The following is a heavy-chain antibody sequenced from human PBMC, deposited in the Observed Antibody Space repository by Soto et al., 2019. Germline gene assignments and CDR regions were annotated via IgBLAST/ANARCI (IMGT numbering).Heavy chain of an antibody. J-gene: IGHJ4*02. CDR1: GFTFSSCD. CDR2: IGTAGDT. D-gene: IGHD6-19*01. Sequence: GGPLRLSCAASGFTFSSCDMLWVRQATGKGLEWVSAIGTAGDTYYPGSVKGRFTISRENAKNSLYLQMNSLRAGDTAVYYCARAKGSSGWYRKGYYFDYWGQGTLVTVSS. CDR3: ARAKGSSGWYRKGYYFDY. V-gene: IGHV3-13*01.